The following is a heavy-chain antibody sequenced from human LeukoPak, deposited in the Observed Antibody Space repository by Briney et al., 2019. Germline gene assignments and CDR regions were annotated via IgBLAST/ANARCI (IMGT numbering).Heavy chain of an antibody. CDR3: ARGGIRGSLFDY. D-gene: IGHD6-13*01. CDR2: IYYSGST. Sequence: PSETLSLTCTVSGGSISSYYWSWIRQPPGKGLEWIGYIYYSGSTNYNPSLKSRVTISVDTSKNQFSLKLSSVTAADTAVYYCARGGIRGSLFDYWGQGTLVTVSS. V-gene: IGHV4-59*08. J-gene: IGHJ4*02. CDR1: GGSISSYY.